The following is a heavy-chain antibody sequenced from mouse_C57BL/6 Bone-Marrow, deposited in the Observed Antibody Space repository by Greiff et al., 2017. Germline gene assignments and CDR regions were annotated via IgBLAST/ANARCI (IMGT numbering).Heavy chain of an antibody. CDR3: AREGQPAWFAY. CDR2: IDPSDSYT. D-gene: IGHD3-3*01. Sequence: QVQLQQPGAELVKPGASVKLSCKASGYTFTSYWMQWVKQRPGQGLEWIGEIDPSDSYTNYNQKFKGKATLTVDTSSSTAYMQLSSLTSEDSAVYYCAREGQPAWFAYWGQGTLVTVSA. V-gene: IGHV1-50*01. J-gene: IGHJ3*01. CDR1: GYTFTSYW.